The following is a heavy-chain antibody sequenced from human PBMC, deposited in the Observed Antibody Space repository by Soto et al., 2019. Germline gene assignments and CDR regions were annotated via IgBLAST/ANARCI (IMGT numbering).Heavy chain of an antibody. CDR2: ISYDRKNK. Sequence: AGGSLRLSCAASGFTFSSYGMHWVRQAPGKGLEGVAGISYDRKNKKYTETVKVRFIISRDNSKNTLYLQMNSLRAEDTAVYYCAKVPLNYYDSSGFNWFDPWGQGTLVTVSS. V-gene: IGHV3-30*18. CDR1: GFTFSSYG. CDR3: AKVPLNYYDSSGFNWFDP. D-gene: IGHD3-22*01. J-gene: IGHJ5*02.